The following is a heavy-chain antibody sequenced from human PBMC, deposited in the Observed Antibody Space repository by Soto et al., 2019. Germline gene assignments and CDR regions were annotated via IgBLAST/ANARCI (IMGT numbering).Heavy chain of an antibody. Sequence: EVQLVESGGDLVQPGGSLSLSCAASGFTFSGHWMHWVRQVPGEGLEWVSRINTDGGSSAYADSVKGRFTISRDNAKNTLSLHMNGLRAEDTAVYYCAREAGYWSRTSCYGRAFDTWGQGTTVTVSS. CDR3: AREAGYWSRTSCYGRAFDT. V-gene: IGHV3-74*03. CDR1: GFTFSGHW. CDR2: INTDGGSS. D-gene: IGHD2-2*01. J-gene: IGHJ3*02.